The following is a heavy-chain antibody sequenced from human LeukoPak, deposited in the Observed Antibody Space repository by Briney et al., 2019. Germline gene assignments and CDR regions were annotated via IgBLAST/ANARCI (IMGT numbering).Heavy chain of an antibody. CDR2: IYYSGST. Sequence: SETLSLTCTVSGGCISSYYWSWIRQPPGKGLEWIGYIYYSGSTNYNPSLKSRVTTSVNTSKNQFSLKLSSVTAADTAVYYCARQTAGYCSGGSCYSWAIDYWGQGTLVTVSS. CDR3: ARQTAGYCSGGSCYSWAIDY. D-gene: IGHD2-15*01. J-gene: IGHJ4*02. V-gene: IGHV4-59*08. CDR1: GGCISSYY.